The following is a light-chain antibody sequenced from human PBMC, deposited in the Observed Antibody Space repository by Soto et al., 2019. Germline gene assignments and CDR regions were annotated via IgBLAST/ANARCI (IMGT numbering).Light chain of an antibody. CDR1: QSVSSY. Sequence: EIVLTQSPATLSLSPGERATLSCRASQSVSSYLAWYQQKPGQAPRLLIYDASNRATGIRARFSGSGSGTDFTLPISSLEPEDFAVYYCHQRSNWPPITFGQGTRLEI. CDR2: DAS. CDR3: HQRSNWPPIT. V-gene: IGKV3-11*01. J-gene: IGKJ5*01.